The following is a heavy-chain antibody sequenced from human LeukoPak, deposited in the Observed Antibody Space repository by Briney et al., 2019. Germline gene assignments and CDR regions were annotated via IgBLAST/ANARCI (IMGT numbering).Heavy chain of an antibody. CDR3: ARHVWYYGSGYYFDY. V-gene: IGHV4-39*01. Sequence: MSSETLSLTCTVSGGSISSSSYYWGWIRQPPGKGLEWIGSIYYSGSTYYNPSLKSRVTISVDTSKNQFSLKLSSVTAADTAVYYCARHVWYYGSGYYFDYWGQGTLVTVSS. J-gene: IGHJ4*02. CDR2: IYYSGST. CDR1: GGSISSSSYY. D-gene: IGHD3-10*01.